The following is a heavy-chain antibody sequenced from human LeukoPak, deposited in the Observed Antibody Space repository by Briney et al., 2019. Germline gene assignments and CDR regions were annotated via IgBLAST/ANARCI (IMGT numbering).Heavy chain of an antibody. Sequence: SETLSLTCTVSGGSISSYYWSWIRQPPGKGLEWIGYIYYSGSTYYNPSLKSRVTISVDTSKNQFSLKLSSVTAADTAVYYCAKPDILTGYPGAFDIWGQGTMVTVSS. V-gene: IGHV4-59*06. J-gene: IGHJ3*02. CDR3: AKPDILTGYPGAFDI. D-gene: IGHD3-9*01. CDR2: IYYSGST. CDR1: GGSISSYY.